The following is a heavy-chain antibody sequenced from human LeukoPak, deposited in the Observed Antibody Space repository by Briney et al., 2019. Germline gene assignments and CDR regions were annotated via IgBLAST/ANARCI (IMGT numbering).Heavy chain of an antibody. CDR3: ARGPFGNCGGGPCHFRDIDNWYDP. CDR1: GYTFTTYD. CDR2: MNPISGDA. D-gene: IGHD2-21*01. J-gene: IGHJ5*02. Sequence: ASVKVSCKASGYTFTTYDINWVRQAAGQGFEWMGWMNPISGDAGSADKFQRRVAISRDTSINPASLGFSALTSDDTAVYYCARGPFGNCGGGPCHFRDIDNWYDPWGQGTLVTVSS. V-gene: IGHV1-8*03.